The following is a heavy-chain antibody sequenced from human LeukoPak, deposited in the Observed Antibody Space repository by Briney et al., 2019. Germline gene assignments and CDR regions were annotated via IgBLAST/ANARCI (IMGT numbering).Heavy chain of an antibody. V-gene: IGHV4-59*01. CDR1: GGSICSYY. CDR3: ARGYYYYYYGMDV. CDR2: IYYSGST. Sequence: SETLSLTCTVSGGSICSYYWSWIRQPPGKGLEWIGYIYYSGSTNYNPSLKSRVTISVDTSKNQFSLKLSSVTAADTAVYYCARGYYYYYYGMDVWGQGTTVTVSS. J-gene: IGHJ6*02.